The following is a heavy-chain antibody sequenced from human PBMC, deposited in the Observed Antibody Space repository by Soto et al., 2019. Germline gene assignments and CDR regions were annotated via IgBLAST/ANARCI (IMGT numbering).Heavy chain of an antibody. CDR2: LIPMFGTT. Sequence: QVQLVQSGAEVKTPGSSVKVSCEASRSTFNSYSINWVRQAPGQGLEWMGRLIPMFGTTDYAQRFQGRVTFTADESTNTASMEVTNLTSEDTAVYYCARAAVLTFTRFYDVDVWGQGTTVTVSS. J-gene: IGHJ6*02. CDR1: RSTFNSYS. CDR3: ARAAVLTFTRFYDVDV. V-gene: IGHV1-69*18. D-gene: IGHD6-13*01.